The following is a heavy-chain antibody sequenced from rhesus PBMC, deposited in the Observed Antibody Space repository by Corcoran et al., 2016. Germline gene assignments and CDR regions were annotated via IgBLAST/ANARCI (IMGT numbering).Heavy chain of an antibody. V-gene: IGHV2S1*01. CDR3: ARTREYRPDY. D-gene: IGHD4-23*01. CDR1: GFSLITRGMG. CDR2: IYGDDDK. J-gene: IGHJ4*01. Sequence: QVTLKESGPALVKPTQTLTLTCTFSGFSLITRGMGGGWIRQPPGKALEWLASIYGDDDKYYINSLKSRPPISKDTSKNQVALTMTNMDPVDTSTSYCARTREYRPDYWGQGVLVTVSS.